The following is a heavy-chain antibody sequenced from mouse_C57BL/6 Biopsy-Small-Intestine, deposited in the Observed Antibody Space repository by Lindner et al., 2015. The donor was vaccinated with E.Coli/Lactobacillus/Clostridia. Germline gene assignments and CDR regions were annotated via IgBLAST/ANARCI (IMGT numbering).Heavy chain of an antibody. CDR3: ARSGVYYPFAY. CDR1: GYTFTSYW. D-gene: IGHD2-1*01. J-gene: IGHJ3*01. V-gene: IGHV1-52*01. Sequence: VQLQESGAEMVRPGASVKLSCKASGYTFTSYWMHWVKQRPGQGLEWIGKIDPSDSETHYNQKFKDKATLTVDKSSSTAYMQLNSLTSEDSAVYYCARSGVYYPFAYWGQGTLVTVSA. CDR2: IDPSDSET.